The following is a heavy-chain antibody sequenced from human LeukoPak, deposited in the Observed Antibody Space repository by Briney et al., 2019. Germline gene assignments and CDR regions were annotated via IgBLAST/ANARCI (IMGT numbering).Heavy chain of an antibody. V-gene: IGHV1-2*06. Sequence: ASVKVSCKASGYTFTGYYMHWVRQAPGQGLEWMGRINPNSGGTNYAQKFQGRVTMTRDTSISTAYMELSGLRSDDTAVYYCARDVAVADSVLFDYWGQGTLVTVSS. CDR2: INPNSGGT. D-gene: IGHD6-19*01. CDR3: ARDVAVADSVLFDY. J-gene: IGHJ4*02. CDR1: GYTFTGYY.